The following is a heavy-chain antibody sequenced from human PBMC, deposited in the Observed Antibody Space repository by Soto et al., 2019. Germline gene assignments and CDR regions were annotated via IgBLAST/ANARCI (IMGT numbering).Heavy chain of an antibody. J-gene: IGHJ3*02. CDR1: GYTFTSYY. CDR2: INPSGGST. V-gene: IGHV1-46*01. D-gene: IGHD3-10*01. Sequence: QVQLVQSGAEVKKPGASVKVSCKASGYTFTSYYMHWVRQAPGQGLEWMGIINPSGGSTSYAQKFQGSVTMTRDTSTSTVYKELSSLRSGDTAVYCCARGGNYYGSWTLGAFDIWGQGTMVTVSS. CDR3: ARGGNYYGSWTLGAFDI.